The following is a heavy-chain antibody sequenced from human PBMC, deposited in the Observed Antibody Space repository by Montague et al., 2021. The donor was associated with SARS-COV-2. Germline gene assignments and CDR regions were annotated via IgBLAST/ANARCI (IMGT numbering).Heavy chain of an antibody. V-gene: IGHV4-39*01. Sequence: SETLSLTCTVSGGSISSGTYYWGWVRQPPGKGLEWIGSINYSGKTYYNPSLKSRVTISVDTSKNQSSMKVTSVTAADTAVYYCARRAEWQLSWCFALWGRGTLVTVSS. CDR3: ARRAEWQLSWCFAL. CDR1: GGSISSGTYY. J-gene: IGHJ2*01. D-gene: IGHD1-26*01. CDR2: INYSGKT.